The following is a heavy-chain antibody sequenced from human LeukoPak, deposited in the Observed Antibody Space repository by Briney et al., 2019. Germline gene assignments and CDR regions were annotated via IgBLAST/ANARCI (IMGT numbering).Heavy chain of an antibody. Sequence: ASVKVSCTASGYTFTGYYMHWVRQAPGQGLEWMGWINPNSGGTNYAQKFQGRVTMTRDTSISTAYMELSRLRSDDTAVYYCARGASFLLQYYDFIWGQGTMVTVSS. D-gene: IGHD3-3*01. J-gene: IGHJ3*02. CDR2: INPNSGGT. V-gene: IGHV1-2*02. CDR3: ARGASFLLQYYDFI. CDR1: GYTFTGYY.